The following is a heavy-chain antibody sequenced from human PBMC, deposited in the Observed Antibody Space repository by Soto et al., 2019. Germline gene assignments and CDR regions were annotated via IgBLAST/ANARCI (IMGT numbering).Heavy chain of an antibody. V-gene: IGHV1-69*13. Sequence: GASVKVSCKASGGTFNSYAISWVRQAPGQGLEWMGGIIPIFGTANYAQKFQGRVTITADESTSTAYMELSSLRSEDTAVYYCARAMSDYYSYGMDVWGQGTTVTVSS. CDR1: GGTFNSYA. J-gene: IGHJ6*02. CDR2: IIPIFGTA. CDR3: ARAMSDYYSYGMDV.